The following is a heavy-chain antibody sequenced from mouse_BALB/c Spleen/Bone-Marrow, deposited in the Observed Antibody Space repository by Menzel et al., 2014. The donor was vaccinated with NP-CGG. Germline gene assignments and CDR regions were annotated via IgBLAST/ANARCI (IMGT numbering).Heavy chain of an antibody. D-gene: IGHD2-3*01. CDR3: GGQDGYYGGFAY. CDR1: GYSFTGYF. V-gene: IGHV1-37*01. J-gene: IGHJ3*01. Sequence: EVKLQESGPELVKPGASVKISYKASGYSFTGYFMNWVKQSHGKSLEWIGRINPYNGDTFYNQKFKGKATLTVDKSSSTAHMELLSLTSEDSAVYYCGGQDGYYGGFAYWGQGTLVTVSA. CDR2: INPYNGDT.